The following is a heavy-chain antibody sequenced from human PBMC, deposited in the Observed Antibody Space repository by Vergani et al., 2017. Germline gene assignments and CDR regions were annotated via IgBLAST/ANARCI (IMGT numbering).Heavy chain of an antibody. CDR2: IYSGGSST. CDR3: AKGYDYSNYNDAFDI. Sequence: EVQLLESGGGLVQPGGSLRLSCAASGFTFSSYAMSWVRQAPGKGLEWVSVIYSGGSSTYYADSVKGRFTISRDNSKNTLYLQMNSLRAEDTAVYYCAKGYDYSNYNDAFDIWGQGTMVTVSS. CDR1: GFTFSSYA. V-gene: IGHV3-23*03. J-gene: IGHJ3*02. D-gene: IGHD4-11*01.